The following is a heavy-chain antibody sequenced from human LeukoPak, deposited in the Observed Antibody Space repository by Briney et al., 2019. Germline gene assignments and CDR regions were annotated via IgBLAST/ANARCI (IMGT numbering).Heavy chain of an antibody. J-gene: IGHJ4*02. Sequence: SVTVSCKASGGTFSTHPISWVRQAPGQGLEWMGGILPFLGQANFAQTLQDRLTITADKSTTTVYMELSSLRAADTAVYYCARVGYDSSGYYFDNWGQGTLVTVSS. V-gene: IGHV1-69*06. D-gene: IGHD3-22*01. CDR2: ILPFLGQA. CDR3: ARVGYDSSGYYFDN. CDR1: GGTFSTHP.